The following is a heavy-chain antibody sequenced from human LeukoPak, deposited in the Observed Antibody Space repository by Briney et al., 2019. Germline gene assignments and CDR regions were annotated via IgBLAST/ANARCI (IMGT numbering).Heavy chain of an antibody. V-gene: IGHV1-8*01. CDR3: ARVSPTYYYDSSGYTDAFDI. D-gene: IGHD3-22*01. CDR2: MNPNSGNT. J-gene: IGHJ3*02. CDR1: GYTFTSYD. Sequence: GASVKASCKASGYTFTSYDINWVRQATGQGLEWMGWMNPNSGNTGYAQKFQGRVTMTRNTSISTAYMELSSLRSEDTAVYFCARVSPTYYYDSSGYTDAFDIWGQGTMVTVSS.